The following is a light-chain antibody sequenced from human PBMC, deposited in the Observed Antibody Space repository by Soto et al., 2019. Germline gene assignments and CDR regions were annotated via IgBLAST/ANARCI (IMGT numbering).Light chain of an antibody. J-gene: IGLJ3*02. CDR1: SSNIGSNT. CDR3: AVWDDSLNAWV. CDR2: SNN. V-gene: IGLV1-44*01. Sequence: QSVLTQPPSTSGTPGQRVTISCSGSSSNIGSNTVNWYQQLPGTAPKLLIYSNNQRPSWVPDRFSGSKSGSSASLALSGLRSEDEADYYCAVWDDSLNAWVFGGGTKLTVL.